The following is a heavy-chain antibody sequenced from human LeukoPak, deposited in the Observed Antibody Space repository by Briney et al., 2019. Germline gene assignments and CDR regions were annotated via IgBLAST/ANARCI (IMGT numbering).Heavy chain of an antibody. D-gene: IGHD5-18*01. CDR3: ATSVDTAMGQGDY. CDR1: GGTFTSYA. Sequence: GSSVKVSCKASGGTFTSYAISWVRQAPGQGLEWMGGIIPIFGTANYAQKFQGRVTITADESTSTAYMELSSLRPEDTAVYYCATSVDTAMGQGDYWGQGSLVTVSS. J-gene: IGHJ4*02. V-gene: IGHV1-69*01. CDR2: IIPIFGTA.